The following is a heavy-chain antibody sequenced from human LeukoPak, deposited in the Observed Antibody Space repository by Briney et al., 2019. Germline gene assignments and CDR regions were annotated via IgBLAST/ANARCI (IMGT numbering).Heavy chain of an antibody. J-gene: IGHJ5*02. CDR1: GFTFSDYY. V-gene: IGHV3-23*01. CDR3: AKDSKVGRGVYYDFWSGYYDNWFDP. Sequence: GGSLRLSCAASGFTFSDYYMSWVRQAPGKGLEWVSAISGSGGSTYYADSVKGRFTISRDNSKNTLYLQMDSLRAEDTAVYYCAKDSKVGRGVYYDFWSGYYDNWFDPWGQGTLVTVSS. CDR2: ISGSGGST. D-gene: IGHD3-3*01.